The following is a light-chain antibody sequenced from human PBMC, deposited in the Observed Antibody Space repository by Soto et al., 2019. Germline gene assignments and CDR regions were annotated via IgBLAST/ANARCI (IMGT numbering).Light chain of an antibody. CDR1: QXIXSY. CDR2: AAS. J-gene: IGKJ1*01. Sequence: QXXQSPSSLSASVGDRVTITCRASQXIXSYLNWYQQKPGKAPKLLIYAASSLQSGVPSRFSGSGSGTDFTLTISSLQPEDFATYYCQQSYSTLVTFGQGTKVEIK. CDR3: QQSYSTLVT. V-gene: IGKV1-39*01.